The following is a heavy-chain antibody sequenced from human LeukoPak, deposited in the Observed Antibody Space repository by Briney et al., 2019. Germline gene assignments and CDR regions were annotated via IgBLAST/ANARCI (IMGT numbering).Heavy chain of an antibody. Sequence: SETLSLTCAVYGVSFSDYFWSWIRQPPGKGLEWIGEINHSGSTNHNPSLKSRVIISVDTSKNQFSLKLSSVTAADTAVYLCARGRSASGIKGTHFESWGQGTLVTVSS. D-gene: IGHD1-14*01. CDR3: ARGRSASGIKGTHFES. CDR1: GVSFSDYF. V-gene: IGHV4-34*01. CDR2: INHSGST. J-gene: IGHJ4*02.